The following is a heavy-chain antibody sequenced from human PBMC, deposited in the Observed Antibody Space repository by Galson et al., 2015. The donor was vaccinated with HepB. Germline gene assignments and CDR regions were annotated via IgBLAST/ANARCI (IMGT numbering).Heavy chain of an antibody. CDR1: GYTLTELS. Sequence: SVKVSCKVSGYTLTELSMHWVRQAPGQGLEWMGGIIPMFATADYAQRFQDRVTITADESTKTSYMELSSLRSEDTAVYYCTRAGPWSNSDFDYWGQGTLVTVPS. J-gene: IGHJ4*02. CDR2: IIPMFATA. D-gene: IGHD1-26*01. V-gene: IGHV1-69*13. CDR3: TRAGPWSNSDFDY.